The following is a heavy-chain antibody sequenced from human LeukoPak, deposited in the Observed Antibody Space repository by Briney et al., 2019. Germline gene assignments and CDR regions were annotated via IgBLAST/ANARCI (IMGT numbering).Heavy chain of an antibody. CDR2: IIPIFGTA. D-gene: IGHD2-2*02. J-gene: IGHJ6*03. CDR3: ARVTRYCSSTSCYTLSEHRKNPGPENYYYYYMDV. Sequence: GSSVKVSCKASGGTFSSYAISWVRQAPGQGFEWMGGIIPIFGTANYAQKFQGRVTITTNESTSTAYMERSSLRSEDTAVYYCARVTRYCSSTSCYTLSEHRKNPGPENYYYYYMDVWGKGTTVTVSS. V-gene: IGHV1-69*05. CDR1: GGTFSSYA.